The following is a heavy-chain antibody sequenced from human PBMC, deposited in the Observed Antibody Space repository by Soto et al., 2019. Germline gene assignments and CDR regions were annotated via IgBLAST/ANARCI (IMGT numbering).Heavy chain of an antibody. J-gene: IGHJ4*02. V-gene: IGHV1-2*02. Sequence: ASVKVSCKASGYTFTGYYMHWVRQAPGQGLEWMGWINPNSGGTNYAQKFQGRVTMTRDTSISTAYMELSRLRSDDTAVYYCARDHRGGYSSSVAAYWGQGTLVTVSS. CDR2: INPNSGGT. CDR3: ARDHRGGYSSSVAAY. CDR1: GYTFTGYY. D-gene: IGHD6-6*01.